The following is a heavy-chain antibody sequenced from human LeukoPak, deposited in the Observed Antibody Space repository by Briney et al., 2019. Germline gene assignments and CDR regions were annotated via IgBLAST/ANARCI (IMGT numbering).Heavy chain of an antibody. CDR1: GGSLSSSSYY. J-gene: IGHJ5*02. CDR2: INHSGST. Sequence: PSETLSLTCTVYGGSLSSSSYYWGWIRQPPGKGLEWIGEINHSGSTNYNPSLKSRVTITVDTSQNQFSLKLSSVTAADTAVYYCARQIGSSSWYLSHRYNWFDPWGQGTLVTVSS. D-gene: IGHD6-13*01. CDR3: ARQIGSSSWYLSHRYNWFDP. V-gene: IGHV4-39*01.